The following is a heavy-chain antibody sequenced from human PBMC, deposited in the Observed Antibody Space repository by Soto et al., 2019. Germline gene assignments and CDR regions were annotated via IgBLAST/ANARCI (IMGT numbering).Heavy chain of an antibody. V-gene: IGHV3-15*01. J-gene: IGHJ6*02. CDR3: CNQGDYQLYRYYSGMDV. D-gene: IGHD4-17*01. Sequence: GGSLRLSCATSGFTFSNAWMNWVRQSPGKGLEWVGRIRSKTDGGTTDYAAPVKGRFTISRDEAQNALFLQMNSLRTEDTGVYYCCNQGDYQLYRYYSGMDVWGQGTTVTVSS. CDR2: IRSKTDGGTT. CDR1: GFTFSNAW.